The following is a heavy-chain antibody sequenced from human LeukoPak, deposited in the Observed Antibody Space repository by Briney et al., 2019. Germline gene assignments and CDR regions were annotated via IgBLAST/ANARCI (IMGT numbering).Heavy chain of an antibody. CDR2: ISAYNGNT. Sequence: ASVKVSCKASGYTFTSYGISWVRQAPGQGLEWMGWISAYNGNTNYAQKLQGRVTMTTDTFTSTAYMELRSLRSDDTAGYYCARVVGATDWFDPWGQGTLVTVSS. V-gene: IGHV1-18*01. CDR3: ARVVGATDWFDP. D-gene: IGHD1-26*01. J-gene: IGHJ5*02. CDR1: GYTFTSYG.